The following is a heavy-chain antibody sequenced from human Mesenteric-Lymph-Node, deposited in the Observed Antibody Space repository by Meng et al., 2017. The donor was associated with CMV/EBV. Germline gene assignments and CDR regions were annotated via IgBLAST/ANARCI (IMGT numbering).Heavy chain of an antibody. CDR3: AKGYYIYYYGMDV. D-gene: IGHD1-26*01. CDR1: GFTFSSSP. V-gene: IGHV3-23*01. CDR2: ITSGGST. Sequence: LSLTCATSGFTFSSSPMTWVRQAPGKGLEWVSSITSGGSTYYADSVKGRFTISRDSSKNTLYLQMNSLRAEDTAVYYCAKGYYIYYYGMDVWGQGTTVTVSS. J-gene: IGHJ6*02.